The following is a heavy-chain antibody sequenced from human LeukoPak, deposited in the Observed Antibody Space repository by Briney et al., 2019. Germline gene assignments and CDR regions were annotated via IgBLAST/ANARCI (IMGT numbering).Heavy chain of an antibody. CDR1: GFTFDDYA. J-gene: IGHJ4*02. V-gene: IGHV3-9*01. Sequence: PGRSLRLSCAASGFTFDDYAMHWVRQAPGKGLEWVSGISWNSGSIGYADSVKGRFTISRDNAKNSLYLQMNSLRAEDTALYYCAKETAGLPDYWGQGTLVTVSS. CDR3: AKETAGLPDY. CDR2: ISWNSGSI.